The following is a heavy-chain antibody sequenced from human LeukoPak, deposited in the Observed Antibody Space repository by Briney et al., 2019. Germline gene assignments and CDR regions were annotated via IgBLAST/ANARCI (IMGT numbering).Heavy chain of an antibody. V-gene: IGHV4-59*01. Sequence: SETLSLTYTVSGGSIIPYYWSWIRQPPGKGLEWIGYIFYSGSANYNPSLKSRVTISLDTSRNQFSLRLNSVTAADTAVYYCAREVIATDDYNWFDPWGQGTLVTVSS. CDR3: AREVIATDDYNWFDP. D-gene: IGHD6-13*01. J-gene: IGHJ5*02. CDR1: GGSIIPYY. CDR2: IFYSGSA.